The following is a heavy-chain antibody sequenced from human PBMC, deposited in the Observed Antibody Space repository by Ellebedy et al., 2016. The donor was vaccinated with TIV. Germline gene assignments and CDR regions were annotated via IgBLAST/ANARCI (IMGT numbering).Heavy chain of an antibody. J-gene: IGHJ2*01. CDR2: ISNSGGTI. V-gene: IGHV3-11*04. CDR3: VRDAGSPGHDWHFDL. Sequence: GESLKISCAASGFTFRDYYMTWIRQAPGKGLEWVSDISNSGGTIFYADSVKGRFTVSRDNAENSVHLQMDSLRVEDTAVYYCVRDAGSPGHDWHFDLWGHGALVTVFS. D-gene: IGHD3-10*01. CDR1: GFTFRDYY.